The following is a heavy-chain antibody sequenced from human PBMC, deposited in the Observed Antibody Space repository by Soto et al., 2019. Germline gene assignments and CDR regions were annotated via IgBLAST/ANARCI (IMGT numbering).Heavy chain of an antibody. CDR3: ARDAGSHTVMVTAKDH. CDR2: ISSSSSYI. J-gene: IGHJ4*02. D-gene: IGHD2-21*02. Sequence: KPGGSLRLSCAASGFAFSTYSMNWVRQAPGKGLEWVSSISSSSSYIYYADSVKGRFTISRDNAKNSLYLQMNSLRAEDTAVYYCARDAGSHTVMVTAKDHWGRGTLVTVSS. V-gene: IGHV3-21*01. CDR1: GFAFSTYS.